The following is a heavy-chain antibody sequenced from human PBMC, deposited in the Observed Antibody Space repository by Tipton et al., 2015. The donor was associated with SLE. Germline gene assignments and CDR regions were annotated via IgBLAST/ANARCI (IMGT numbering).Heavy chain of an antibody. CDR3: ARDRYYYDSSGYPGY. CDR2: IWRDGSNK. CDR1: GFTFSSYG. D-gene: IGHD3-22*01. Sequence: SLRLSCVASGFTFSSYGMHWVRQAPGKGLEWVAVIWRDGSNKYYADSVKGRFTISRDNSKNTLYLQMNSLRAEDTAVYYCARDRYYYDSSGYPGYWGQGTLVTVSS. J-gene: IGHJ4*02. V-gene: IGHV3-33*01.